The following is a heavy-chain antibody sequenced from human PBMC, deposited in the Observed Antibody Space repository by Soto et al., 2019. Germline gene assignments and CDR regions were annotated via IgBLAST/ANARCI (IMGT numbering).Heavy chain of an antibody. J-gene: IGHJ6*02. CDR2: IYSGGST. CDR1: GFTVSSNY. CDR3: ARDYRTSVWFGDYYGMDV. D-gene: IGHD3-10*01. V-gene: IGHV3-53*01. Sequence: GGSLRLSCAASGFTVSSNYMSWVCQAPGKGLEWVSVIYSGGSTYYADSVKGRFTISRDNSKNTLYLQMNSLRAEDTAVYYCARDYRTSVWFGDYYGMDVWGQGTTVTV.